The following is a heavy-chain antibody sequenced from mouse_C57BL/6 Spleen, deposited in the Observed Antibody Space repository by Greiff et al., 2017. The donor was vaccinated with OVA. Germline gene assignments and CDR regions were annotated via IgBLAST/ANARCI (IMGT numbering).Heavy chain of an antibody. D-gene: IGHD1-1*01. CDR3: AGGSSYYFDY. V-gene: IGHV1-82*01. CDR2: IYPGDGDT. CDR1: GYAFSSSW. Sequence: VQRVESGPELVKPGASVKISCKASGYAFSSSWMNWVKQRPGKGLEWIGRIYPGDGDTNYNGKFKGKATLTADKSSSTAYMQLSSLTSEDSAVYFCAGGSSYYFDYWGQGTTLTVSS. J-gene: IGHJ2*01.